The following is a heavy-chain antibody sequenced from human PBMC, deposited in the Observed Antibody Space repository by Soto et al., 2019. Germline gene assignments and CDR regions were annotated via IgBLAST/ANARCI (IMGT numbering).Heavy chain of an antibody. CDR3: AILRGSSSSNYYYYYGMDV. CDR2: ISSSSSYI. V-gene: IGHV3-21*01. D-gene: IGHD6-6*01. J-gene: IGHJ6*02. Sequence: GGSLRLSCAASGFTFSSYSMSWVRQAPGKGLEWVSSISSSSSYIYYADSVKGRFTISRDNAKNSLYLQMNSLRAEDTAVYYCAILRGSSSSNYYYYYGMDVWGQGTTVTVSS. CDR1: GFTFSSYS.